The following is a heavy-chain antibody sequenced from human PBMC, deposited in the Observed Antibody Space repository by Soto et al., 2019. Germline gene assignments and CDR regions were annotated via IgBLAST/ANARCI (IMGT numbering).Heavy chain of an antibody. CDR3: ARAYQVTYHFDD. V-gene: IGHV3-30*14. CDR1: GVTFRGYA. Sequence: PGGSLRLSCAGSGVTFRGYAVHWVRQTPGKGLEWVTVISDDGSKTYYADSVKGRFSVSRDDSTNMVFLQMSSLRSEDTAVYHCARAYQVTYHFDDWGSGTQV. J-gene: IGHJ4*02. CDR2: ISDDGSKT. D-gene: IGHD2-21*02.